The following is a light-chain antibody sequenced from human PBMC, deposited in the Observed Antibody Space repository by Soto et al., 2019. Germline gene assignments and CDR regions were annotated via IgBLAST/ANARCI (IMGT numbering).Light chain of an antibody. CDR1: SSDIGSHNL. CDR3: SSYTSTCTLV. CDR2: GVS. J-gene: IGLJ3*02. V-gene: IGLV2-14*02. Sequence: QSVLTQPASVSGSPGQSITISCTGTSSDIGSHNLVSWHQQHPGKAPKFIIYGVSNRPSGVSDRFSGSKSGNTASLTISGLQAEDEADYYCSSYTSTCTLVFGGGTKVTVL.